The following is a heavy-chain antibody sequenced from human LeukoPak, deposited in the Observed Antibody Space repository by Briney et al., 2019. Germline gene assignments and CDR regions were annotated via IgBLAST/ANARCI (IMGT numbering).Heavy chain of an antibody. V-gene: IGHV1-46*01. CDR1: GYTFTSYY. D-gene: IGHD5-24*01. CDR2: INPSGGST. J-gene: IGHJ4*02. Sequence: ASVTVSCTASGYTFTSYYMHWVRQAPGQGLEWMGIINPSGGSTSYAQKFQGRVTMTRDTSTSTVYMELSSLRSEDTAVYYCARDDEPLDGLGYWGQGTLVTVSS. CDR3: ARDDEPLDGLGY.